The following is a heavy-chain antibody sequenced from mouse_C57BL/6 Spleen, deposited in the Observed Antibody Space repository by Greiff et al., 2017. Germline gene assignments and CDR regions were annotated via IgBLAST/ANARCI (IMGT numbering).Heavy chain of an antibody. CDR1: GYAFSSSW. Sequence: VQLQQSGPELVKPGASVKISCKASGYAFSSSWMNWVKQRPGKGLEWIGRIYPGDGDTNYNGQFKGKATLTADKSSSTAYMQLSSLTSEDSAVYFCARDYYGSSYIDYWGQGTTLTVSS. CDR2: IYPGDGDT. J-gene: IGHJ2*01. CDR3: ARDYYGSSYIDY. D-gene: IGHD1-1*01. V-gene: IGHV1-82*01.